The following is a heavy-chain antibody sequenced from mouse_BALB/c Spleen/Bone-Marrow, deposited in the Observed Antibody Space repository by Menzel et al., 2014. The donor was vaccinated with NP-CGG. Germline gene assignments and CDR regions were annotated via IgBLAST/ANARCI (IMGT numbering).Heavy chain of an antibody. Sequence: EVKLMESGGGLVQPGGSLRLSCATSGFTFTDYYMNWVRQPPGKALEWLGFIRNKANGYTTEYSASVKSRFAISRDNSQNILYLQMNTLRADDSATYCCARDKGRVFFDYWGQGTTLTVSS. CDR2: IRNKANGYTT. J-gene: IGHJ2*01. CDR3: ARDKGRVFFDY. V-gene: IGHV7-3*02. CDR1: GFTFTDYY.